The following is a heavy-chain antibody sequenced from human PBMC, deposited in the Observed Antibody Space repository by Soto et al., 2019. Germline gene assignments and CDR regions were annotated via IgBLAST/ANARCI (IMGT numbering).Heavy chain of an antibody. Sequence: PSETLSLTCTVSGGSISSGGYYWSWIRQHPGKGLERIGYIYYSGSTYYNPSLKSRVTISVDTSKNQFSLKLSSVTAADTAVYYCAREGFLVDPHYGMDVWGQGTTVTVSS. V-gene: IGHV4-31*03. J-gene: IGHJ6*02. D-gene: IGHD3-3*01. CDR1: GGSISSGGYY. CDR3: AREGFLVDPHYGMDV. CDR2: IYYSGST.